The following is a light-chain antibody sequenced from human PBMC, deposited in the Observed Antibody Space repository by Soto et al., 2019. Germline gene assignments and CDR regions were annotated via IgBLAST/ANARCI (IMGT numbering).Light chain of an antibody. CDR3: QQYKGYSTWT. CDR2: DGT. J-gene: IGKJ1*01. CDR1: QRFTRR. Sequence: DIQMTQSPSTLAASVGARVTIIWRASQRFTRRLAWYQQRPGEAPKILIWDGTTLHRGVPSRFSCSYSGTEFTLTISSLQPDDFATYYCQQYKGYSTWTFGQGTRWIS. V-gene: IGKV1-5*02.